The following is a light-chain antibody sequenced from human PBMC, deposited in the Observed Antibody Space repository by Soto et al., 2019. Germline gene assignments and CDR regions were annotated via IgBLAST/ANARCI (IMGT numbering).Light chain of an antibody. CDR3: QQYYSTPRT. CDR1: QTVLDSFNNKDY. Sequence: DIVMTQSPDSLAVSLGERATINCKPSQTVLDSFNNKDYLTWYQQKPGQPPKLLIYWASTREFGVPDRFSGSGSGTDFTLTISSLQAEDVAVYYCQQYYSTPRTFGHGTKVEIK. CDR2: WAS. V-gene: IGKV4-1*01. J-gene: IGKJ1*01.